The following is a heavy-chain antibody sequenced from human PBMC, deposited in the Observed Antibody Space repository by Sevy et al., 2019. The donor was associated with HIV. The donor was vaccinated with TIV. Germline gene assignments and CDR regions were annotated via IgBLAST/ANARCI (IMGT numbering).Heavy chain of an antibody. J-gene: IGHJ6*02. V-gene: IGHV1-8*01. Sequence: GESLKISCKASGYTFTSYDIIWVRQATGRGLEWMGWMNPNNGNRAYAQRFQDRVILTRSTSISTAYMELSSLRSEDTAVYYCARFLEAPNYNYYGMDVWGQGTTVTVSS. CDR2: MNPNNGNR. CDR1: GYTFTSYD. CDR3: ARFLEAPNYNYYGMDV. D-gene: IGHD3-3*01.